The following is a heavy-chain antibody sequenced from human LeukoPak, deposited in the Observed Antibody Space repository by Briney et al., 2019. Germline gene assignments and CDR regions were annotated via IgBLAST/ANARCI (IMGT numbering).Heavy chain of an antibody. CDR3: ARTENYIPEDCFDP. D-gene: IGHD5-24*01. CDR1: GVSISSSSYC. J-gene: IGHJ5*02. V-gene: IGHV4-39*01. CDR2: ICYSGST. Sequence: SETLSLTCTVSGVSISSSSYCWGWIRQPPGKGLEWIGRICYSGSTFYNPSLKSRVTLSVDTSKNQFSLELSSVTAADTALYYCARTENYIPEDCFDPWGQGTLVTVSS.